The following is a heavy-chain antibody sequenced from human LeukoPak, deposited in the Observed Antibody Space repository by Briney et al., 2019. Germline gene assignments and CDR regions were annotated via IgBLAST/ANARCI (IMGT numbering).Heavy chain of an antibody. CDR1: GVSISSFTYY. D-gene: IGHD2-2*01. CDR2: VYYSGST. CDR3: GTAAAPTACDI. J-gene: IGHJ3*02. Sequence: PSETLSLTCTVSGVSISSFTYYWGWIRQPPGKGLEWIGSVYYSGSTYYNPSLKSRVTISVDTSKSHFSLKLTSVTAADTAVYYCGTAAAPTACDIWGQGTMVTVSS. V-gene: IGHV4-39*01.